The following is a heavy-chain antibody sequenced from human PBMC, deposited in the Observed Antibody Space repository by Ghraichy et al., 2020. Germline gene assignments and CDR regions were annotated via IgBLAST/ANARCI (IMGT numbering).Heavy chain of an antibody. D-gene: IGHD3-22*01. CDR2: IYSGGTT. Sequence: GGSLRLSCAASGFTVSSNYMSWVRQAPGKGLEWVSVIYSGGTTYYADSLKGRFTISRDNSKNTLYLQMNSLRAEDTAVYYCAGERETYYYDSSGYQRAFDIWGQGTMVTVSS. CDR1: GFTVSSNY. CDR3: AGERETYYYDSSGYQRAFDI. J-gene: IGHJ3*02. V-gene: IGHV3-53*01.